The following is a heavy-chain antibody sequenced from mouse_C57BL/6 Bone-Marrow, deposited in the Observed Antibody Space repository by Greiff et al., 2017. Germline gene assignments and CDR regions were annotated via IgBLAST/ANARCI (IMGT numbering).Heavy chain of an antibody. CDR2: IWSGGST. D-gene: IGHD2-4*01. CDR3: ARKGPLYYDYDGSYAMDY. V-gene: IGHV2-2*01. Sequence: QVQLQQSGPGLVQPSQSLSITCTVSGFSLTSYGVHWVRQSPGKGLEWLGVIWSGGSTDYNAAFISRLSISKDNSKSQVFFKMNSLQADDTAIYYCARKGPLYYDYDGSYAMDYWGQGTSVTVSS. CDR1: GFSLTSYG. J-gene: IGHJ4*01.